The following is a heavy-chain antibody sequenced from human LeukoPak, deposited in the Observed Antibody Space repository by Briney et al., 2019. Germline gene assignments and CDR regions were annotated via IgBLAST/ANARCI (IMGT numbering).Heavy chain of an antibody. CDR1: GFTFSSYG. CDR2: IRYDGSNK. CDR3: AKDGRALWFGELLPDY. Sequence: GGSLRLSCAASGFTFSSYGMHWVRQAPGKGLEWVAFIRYDGSNKYYADSVKGRFTISRDNSKNTLYLQMNSLRAEDTAVYYCAKDGRALWFGELLPDYWGQGTLVTVSS. V-gene: IGHV3-30*02. D-gene: IGHD3-10*01. J-gene: IGHJ4*02.